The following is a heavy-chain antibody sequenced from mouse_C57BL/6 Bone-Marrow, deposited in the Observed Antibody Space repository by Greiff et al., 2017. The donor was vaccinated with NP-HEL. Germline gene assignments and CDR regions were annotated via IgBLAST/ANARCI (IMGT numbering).Heavy chain of an antibody. CDR2: IDPENGDT. J-gene: IGHJ3*01. D-gene: IGHD1-1*01. CDR1: GFNIKDDY. Sequence: VQLKQSGAELVRPGASVKLSCTASGFNIKDDYMHWVKQRPEQGLEWIGWIDPENGDTEYASKFQGKATITAAPSSNPAYLQLSSLTPEDTAVYYCTPFYYGSSSAYWGQGALVTVSA. CDR3: TPFYYGSSSAY. V-gene: IGHV14-4*01.